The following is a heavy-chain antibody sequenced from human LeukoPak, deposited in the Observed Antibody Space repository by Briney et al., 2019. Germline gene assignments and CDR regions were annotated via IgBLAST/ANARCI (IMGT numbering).Heavy chain of an antibody. V-gene: IGHV4-39*07. CDR2: IYYSGST. CDR1: GGSISSSSYY. Sequence: SETQSLTCTVSGGSISSSSYYWGWIRQPPGKGLEWIGSIYYSGSTYYNPSLKSRVTISVDTSKNQFSLKLSSVTAADTAVYYCARENEYSYGLDYWGQGTLVTVSS. D-gene: IGHD5-18*01. J-gene: IGHJ4*02. CDR3: ARENEYSYGLDY.